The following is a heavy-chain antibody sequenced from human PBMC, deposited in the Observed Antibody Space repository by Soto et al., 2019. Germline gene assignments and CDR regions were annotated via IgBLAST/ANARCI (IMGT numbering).Heavy chain of an antibody. D-gene: IGHD2-8*01. CDR3: ASLVEMATMVDPRSAFDI. CDR2: IYYSGST. CDR1: GGSISSGGYY. J-gene: IGHJ3*02. V-gene: IGHV4-31*03. Sequence: QVQLQESGPGLVKPSQTLSLTCTVSGGSISSGGYYWSWIRQHPGKGLEWIGYIYYSGSTYYNPSLKSRITISVYTSKNQFSLKLSSVTAADTAVYYCASLVEMATMVDPRSAFDIWGQGTMVTVSS.